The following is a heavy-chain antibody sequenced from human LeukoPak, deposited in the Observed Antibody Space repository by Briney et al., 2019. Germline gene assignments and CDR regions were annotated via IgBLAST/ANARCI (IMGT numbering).Heavy chain of an antibody. D-gene: IGHD2-21*02. Sequence: GGSLRLSCAASGFTFSYYGMHWVRQAPGKGLAWGAVICYDGSIQSYADPVKGRFTISRDNSKNTSYLQMNRLRPEETAVYSGAKAGGDWSHVDYWGQGTLVTVSS. CDR1: GFTFSYYG. CDR3: AKAGGDWSHVDY. CDR2: ICYDGSIQ. V-gene: IGHV3-33*06. J-gene: IGHJ4*02.